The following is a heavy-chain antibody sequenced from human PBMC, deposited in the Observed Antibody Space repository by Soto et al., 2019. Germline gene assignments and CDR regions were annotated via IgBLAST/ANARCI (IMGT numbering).Heavy chain of an antibody. V-gene: IGHV5-10-1*01. D-gene: IGHD6-6*01. Sequence: GESLKISCKGSGYSFTSYWISWVRQMPGKGLEWMGRIDPSDSYTNYSPSFQGHVTISADKSISTAYLQWSSLRASDTAVDDCGRRSIAAAERYYGMDVWGQGTLVTVSS. CDR2: IDPSDSYT. CDR3: GRRSIAAAERYYGMDV. J-gene: IGHJ6*02. CDR1: GYSFTSYW.